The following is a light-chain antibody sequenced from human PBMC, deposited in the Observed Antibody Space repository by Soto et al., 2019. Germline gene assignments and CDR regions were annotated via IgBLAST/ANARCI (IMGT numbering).Light chain of an antibody. CDR3: QQYYSTPVT. CDR2: WAS. Sequence: DIVMTQSPDSLAVSRGERATINCKSSQSVLYSSNNKNYLAWYQQKPGQPPKLLIYWASTRESGVPERFSGSGSGTDLTLTISSLQAEDVAVYYCQQYYSTPVTFGPGTKVDIK. J-gene: IGKJ3*01. V-gene: IGKV4-1*01. CDR1: QSVLYSSNNKNY.